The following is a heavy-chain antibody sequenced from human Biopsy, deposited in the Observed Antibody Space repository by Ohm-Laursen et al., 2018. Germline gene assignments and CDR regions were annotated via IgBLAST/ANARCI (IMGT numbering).Heavy chain of an antibody. V-gene: IGHV3-21*06. Sequence: SLRLSCAASGVTLSGYGMNWVRQAPGKGLEWVSSISASSSYIYYADSAKGRFTVSRDNTKNTLYLQMNSLRAADTAIYFCATELLPPGVGGPWLDSWGQGTLVTVSS. CDR1: GVTLSGYG. CDR3: ATELLPPGVGGPWLDS. D-gene: IGHD3-10*01. CDR2: ISASSSYI. J-gene: IGHJ5*01.